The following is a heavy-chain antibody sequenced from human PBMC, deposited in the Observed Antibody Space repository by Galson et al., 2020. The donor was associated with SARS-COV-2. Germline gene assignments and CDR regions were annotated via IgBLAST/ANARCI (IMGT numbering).Heavy chain of an antibody. D-gene: IGHD5-12*01. CDR1: GFTFENAW. V-gene: IGHV3-15*01. Sequence: GGSLRLSCAASGFTFENAWINWVRQSPGRGLEWVGRIKRNLLGEATDYVAPVQGRFTISSDDSRNMVYLQMNSLKTEDTAVYYCEPEMIGWAGYDYFYWGEGSVVTVSS. CDR2: IKRNLLGEAT. J-gene: IGHJ4*02. CDR3: EPEMIGWAGYDYFY.